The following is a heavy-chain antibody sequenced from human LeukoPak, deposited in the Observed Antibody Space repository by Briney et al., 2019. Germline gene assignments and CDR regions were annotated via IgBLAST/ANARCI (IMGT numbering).Heavy chain of an antibody. CDR1: GFTFTNYA. J-gene: IGHJ4*02. CDR2: FSGSGVTT. CDR3: ANRGKYCSSTSCLGSAQVDY. D-gene: IGHD2-2*01. V-gene: IGHV3-23*01. Sequence: GESLRLSCAASGFTFTNYAMSWVRQAPGKGLEWISTFSGSGVTTFYADSVKGRFTISRDNSKNTLYLQMNSLRAEDTAVYYCANRGKYCSSTSCLGSAQVDYWGQGTLVTVSS.